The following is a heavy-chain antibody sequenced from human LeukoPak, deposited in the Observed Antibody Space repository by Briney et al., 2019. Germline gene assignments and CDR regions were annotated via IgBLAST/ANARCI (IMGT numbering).Heavy chain of an antibody. J-gene: IGHJ4*02. Sequence: KASETLSLTCAVYGGSFSGYYWSWIRQPPGKGLEWIGEINHSGSTYYNPSLKSRVTISVDTSKNQFSLKLSSVTAADTAVYYCARDGVAGHYWGQGTLVTVSS. CDR3: ARDGVAGHY. CDR1: GGSFSGYY. D-gene: IGHD6-19*01. CDR2: INHSGST. V-gene: IGHV4-34*01.